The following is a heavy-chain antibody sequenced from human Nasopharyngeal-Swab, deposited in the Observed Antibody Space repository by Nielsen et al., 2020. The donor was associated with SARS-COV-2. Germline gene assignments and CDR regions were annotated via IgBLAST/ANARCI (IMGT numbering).Heavy chain of an antibody. CDR3: VCGETTLSDY. V-gene: IGHV3-74*01. Sequence: WIRQPPGKGLVWVSRINSDGSIIDYADSVKGRFTISRDNARNTLNLQMNSLRAEDTALYYCVCGETTLSDYWGQGTLVTVSS. CDR2: INSDGSII. D-gene: IGHD2-15*01. J-gene: IGHJ4*02.